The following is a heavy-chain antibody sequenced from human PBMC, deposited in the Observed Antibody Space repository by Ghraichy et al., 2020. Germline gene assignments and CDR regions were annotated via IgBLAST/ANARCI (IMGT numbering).Heavy chain of an antibody. CDR1: GFTFSSYN. CDR2: ISGSASDI. V-gene: IGHV3-21*05. Sequence: GGSLRLSCAFYGFTFSSYNMNWVRQAPGKGLEWVSYISGSASDISYADSVKGRFTMSRDIAKNSLYLQMNSLRDEDTAIYYCARGPELGYWGQGTLVTVSS. CDR3: ARGPELGY. J-gene: IGHJ4*02. D-gene: IGHD1-14*01.